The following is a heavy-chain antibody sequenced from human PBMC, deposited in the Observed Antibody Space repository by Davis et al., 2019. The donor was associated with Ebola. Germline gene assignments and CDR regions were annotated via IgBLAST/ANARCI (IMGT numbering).Heavy chain of an antibody. CDR1: GFTFSSYW. J-gene: IGHJ6*02. CDR3: ARVDYDFWSGYYPYYYYGMDV. CDR2: INSDGSST. D-gene: IGHD3-3*01. V-gene: IGHV3-74*01. Sequence: GESLKISCAASGFTFSSYWMHWVRQAPGKGLVWVSRINSDGSSTSYADSVKGRFTISRDNAKNSLYLQMNSLRAEDTAVYYCARVDYDFWSGYYPYYYYGMDVWGQGTTVTVSS.